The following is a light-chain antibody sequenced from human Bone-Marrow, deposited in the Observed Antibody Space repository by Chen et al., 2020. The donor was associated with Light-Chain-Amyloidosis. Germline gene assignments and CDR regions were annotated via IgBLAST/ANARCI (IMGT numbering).Light chain of an antibody. CDR3: SSYTSRNTWV. V-gene: IGLV2-14*01. CDR2: DVS. CDR1: SSDVGGHNY. J-gene: IGLJ1*01. Sequence: QSALAQPASVSGSPGQSTIFSCTGTSSDVGGHNYVSWYQQYPGKAPKFLIYDVSNRPSGVSYRFSGSKSGNTASLTISGLQAEDEADYYCSSYTSRNTWVFGTGTTVTVL.